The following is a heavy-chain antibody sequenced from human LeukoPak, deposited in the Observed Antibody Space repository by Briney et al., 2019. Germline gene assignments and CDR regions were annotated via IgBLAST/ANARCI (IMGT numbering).Heavy chain of an antibody. CDR3: ASLDTAHPSGVY. J-gene: IGHJ4*02. V-gene: IGHV3-7*01. Sequence: GGSLRLSCEASTFTFTPGWMSWVRQAPGKGLEWVAKIKRDGGEKHYVDSVKGRFTIPRHNTKKSLYLQMDSLRDEDTAVYYCASLDTAHPSGVYWGQGTLVTVSS. D-gene: IGHD5-18*01. CDR2: IKRDGGEK. CDR1: TFTFTPGW.